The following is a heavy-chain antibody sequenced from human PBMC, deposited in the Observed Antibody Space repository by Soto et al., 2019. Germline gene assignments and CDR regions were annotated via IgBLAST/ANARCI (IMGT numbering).Heavy chain of an antibody. CDR2: IIPIFGTA. CDR1: GGTFSSYA. Sequence: QVQLVQSGAEVKKPGSSVKVSCKASGGTFSSYAISWVRQAPGQGLEWMGGIIPIFGTANYAQKFQGRVTXXAXEPXSTAYMELSSLRSEDTAVYYCASLGYSSIYWYFDLWGRGTLVTVSS. V-gene: IGHV1-69*12. J-gene: IGHJ2*01. CDR3: ASLGYSSIYWYFDL. D-gene: IGHD6-19*01.